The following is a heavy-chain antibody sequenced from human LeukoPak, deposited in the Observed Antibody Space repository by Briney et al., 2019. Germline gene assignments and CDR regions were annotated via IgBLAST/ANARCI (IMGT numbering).Heavy chain of an antibody. J-gene: IGHJ4*02. V-gene: IGHV3-53*01. CDR2: IYSGGST. Sequence: GGSLRLSCAASGFTVSSNYMSWVRQAPGKGLEWVSVIYSGGSTYYADSVKGRFTISRDNSKNTLYLQMNSLRAEDTAVYYCARDLTGFGEPFDYWGQGTLVTVSS. CDR1: GFTVSSNY. D-gene: IGHD3-10*01. CDR3: ARDLTGFGEPFDY.